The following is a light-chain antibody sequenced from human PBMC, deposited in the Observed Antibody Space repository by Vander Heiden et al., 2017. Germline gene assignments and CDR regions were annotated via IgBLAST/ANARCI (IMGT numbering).Light chain of an antibody. V-gene: IGKV1-39*01. CDR1: QGISSY. CDR3: QQSYSTPPT. CDR2: AAS. Sequence: QITQSPSPLSASVGDRVTITCRASQGISSYFNWYQQKPGKAPKLLIYAASSLQSGVPSRFSGSGSGTDFTLTISSLQTEDLATYYCQQSYSTPPTFGGGTKVEFK. J-gene: IGKJ4*01.